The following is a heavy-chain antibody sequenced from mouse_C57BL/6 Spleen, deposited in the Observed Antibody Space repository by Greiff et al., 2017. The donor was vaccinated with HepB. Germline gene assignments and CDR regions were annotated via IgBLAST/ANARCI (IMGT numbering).Heavy chain of an antibody. D-gene: IGHD4-1*01. V-gene: IGHV1-15*01. CDR2: IDPETGGT. CDR1: GYTFTDYE. J-gene: IGHJ2*01. Sequence: QVQLQQSGAELVRPGASVTLSCKASGYTFTDYEMHWVKQTPVHGLEWIGAIDPETGGTAYNQKFKGKAILTADKSSSTAYMELRSLTSEDSAVYYCTRSPYSAGTDYFDYWGQGTTLTVSS. CDR3: TRSPYSAGTDYFDY.